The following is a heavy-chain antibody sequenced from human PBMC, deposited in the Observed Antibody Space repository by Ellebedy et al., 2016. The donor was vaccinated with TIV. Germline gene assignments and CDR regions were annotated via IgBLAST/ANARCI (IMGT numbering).Heavy chain of an antibody. CDR2: IPDIGSP. D-gene: IGHD6-19*01. Sequence: MPSETLSLTCNVSHASTTSAGNYWSWIRQRPGKGLEWIGHIPDIGSPTYNSSLKSRVAISVDPSKNEVTLEMTSMTAANTAVYYWAKEGTWLQDPWGQGILVTVTS. CDR3: AKEGTWLQDP. V-gene: IGHV4-61*08. J-gene: IGHJ5*02. CDR1: HASTTSAGNY.